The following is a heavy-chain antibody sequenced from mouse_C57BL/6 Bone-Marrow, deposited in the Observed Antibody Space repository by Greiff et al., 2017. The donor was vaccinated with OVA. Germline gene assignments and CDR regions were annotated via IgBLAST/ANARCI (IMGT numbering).Heavy chain of an antibody. CDR1: GYSITSGYY. J-gene: IGHJ4*01. D-gene: IGHD1-1*02. Sequence: EVQLQESGPGLVKPSQSLSLTCSVTGYSITSGYYWNWIRQFPGNKLEWMGYISYDGSNNYNPSLNNRISITRDTSKNQFFLKLNSVTTEDTATYYCAREVDGAMDYWGQGTSVTVSS. CDR2: ISYDGSN. V-gene: IGHV3-6*01. CDR3: AREVDGAMDY.